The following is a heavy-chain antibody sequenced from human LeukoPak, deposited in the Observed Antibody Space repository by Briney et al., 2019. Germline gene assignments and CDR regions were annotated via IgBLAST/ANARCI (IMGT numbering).Heavy chain of an antibody. V-gene: IGHV3-9*01. CDR3: AKDRLFYYDSSGLDAFDI. Sequence: GGSLRLSCAASGFTFDDYAMHWVRQAPGKGLEWVSGISWNSGSIGYADSVKGRFTISRDNSKNTLYLQMNSLRAEDTAVYYCAKDRLFYYDSSGLDAFDIWGQGTMVTVSS. J-gene: IGHJ3*02. CDR1: GFTFDDYA. CDR2: ISWNSGSI. D-gene: IGHD3-22*01.